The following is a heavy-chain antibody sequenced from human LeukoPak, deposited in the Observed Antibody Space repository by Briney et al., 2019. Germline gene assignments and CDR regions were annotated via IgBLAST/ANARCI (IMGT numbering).Heavy chain of an antibody. CDR3: ARQLSLLWFGELLNWFDP. J-gene: IGHJ5*02. CDR1: GYSFTSYW. Sequence: GESLKISCKGSGYSFTSYWIGWVRQMPGKGLEWMGIVYAGDSDTRYSPSFQGQVTISADKSISTAYLQWSSLKASDTAMYYCARQLSLLWFGELLNWFDPWGQGTLVTVSS. V-gene: IGHV5-51*01. CDR2: VYAGDSDT. D-gene: IGHD3-10*01.